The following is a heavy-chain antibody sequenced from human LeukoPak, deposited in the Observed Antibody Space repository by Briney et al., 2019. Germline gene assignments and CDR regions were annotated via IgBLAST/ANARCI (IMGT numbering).Heavy chain of an antibody. CDR3: ARRIDYGGPYFDY. D-gene: IGHD4-23*01. CDR1: GGSISSGGYS. Sequence: SETLSLTCAVSGGSISSGGYSWSWIRQPPGKGLEWIGYIYHSGSTYYNPSLKSRVTISVDRSKNQFSLKLSSVTAADTAVYYCARRIDYGGPYFDYWSQGTLVTVSS. V-gene: IGHV4-30-2*01. CDR2: IYHSGST. J-gene: IGHJ4*02.